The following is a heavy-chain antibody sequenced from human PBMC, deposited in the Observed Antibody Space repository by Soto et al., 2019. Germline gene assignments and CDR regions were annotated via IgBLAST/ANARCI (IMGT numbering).Heavy chain of an antibody. CDR2: INHRRST. CDR3: ASGEQWLVPDY. Sequence: KSSETLSLTCAVYGGSFSGYYWTWIRQPPGKGLEWIGEINHRRSTSYNPSLKRRATMPIDTSKNQFSLHLSSVTAADTAVYYCASGEQWLVPDYWGQGTLVTVSS. D-gene: IGHD6-19*01. V-gene: IGHV4-34*01. J-gene: IGHJ4*02. CDR1: GGSFSGYY.